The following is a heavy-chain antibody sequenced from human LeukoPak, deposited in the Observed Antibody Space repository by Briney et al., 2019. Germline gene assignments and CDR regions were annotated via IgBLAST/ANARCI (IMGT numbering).Heavy chain of an antibody. D-gene: IGHD6-13*01. Sequence: ASVKVSCKASGYTFTGYYMHWVRQAPGQGLEWMGRINPNSGGTNYAQKFQGRVTMTRDTSTSTAYMELSRLRSDDTAVYYCAREAYYSSSVYFQHWGQGTLVTVSS. CDR3: AREAYYSSSVYFQH. CDR2: INPNSGGT. CDR1: GYTFTGYY. J-gene: IGHJ1*01. V-gene: IGHV1-2*06.